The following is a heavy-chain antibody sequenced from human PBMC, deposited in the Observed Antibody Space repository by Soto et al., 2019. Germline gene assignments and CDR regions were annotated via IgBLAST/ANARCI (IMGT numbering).Heavy chain of an antibody. CDR1: GGSISSSSYY. CDR2: IYYSGTT. V-gene: IGHV4-39*01. Sequence: SETLSLTCTVSGGSISSSSYYWGWTRQPPGKGLEWIGSIYYSGTTYYNPSLKSRGTISVDTSKNQFSLKLSSVTAADTAVYYCARHRGYYDILTGYYTELNFDYWGQGTLVTVSS. D-gene: IGHD3-9*01. J-gene: IGHJ4*02. CDR3: ARHRGYYDILTGYYTELNFDY.